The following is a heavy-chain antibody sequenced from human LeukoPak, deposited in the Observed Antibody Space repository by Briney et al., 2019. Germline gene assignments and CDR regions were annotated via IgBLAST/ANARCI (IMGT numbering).Heavy chain of an antibody. Sequence: ASLKGSCKASVYTFTSYGISWVRQAPGEGLEWMGGISAYNGNTNYAQKLQGRVTMTTDTSTSTAYMELRSMRSDDTAVYYCASKGHGGNGDYWGQGTLVTVSS. V-gene: IGHV1-18*01. CDR1: VYTFTSYG. CDR3: ASKGHGGNGDY. CDR2: ISAYNGNT. D-gene: IGHD4-23*01. J-gene: IGHJ4*02.